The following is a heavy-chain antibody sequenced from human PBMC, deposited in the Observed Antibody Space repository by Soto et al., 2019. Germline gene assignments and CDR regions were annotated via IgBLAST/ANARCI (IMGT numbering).Heavy chain of an antibody. CDR1: GGSISSSSYY. CDR3: ARPGYSSSWYWQRYALDI. D-gene: IGHD6-13*01. Sequence: QLHLQESGPGLVKPSETLSLTCTVSGGSISSSSYYWGWIRQPPGKGLEWIGSTYYRGSTYYNPSVTSRVTICAETSYTQFTLKRSSETDADTAVYYCARPGYSSSWYWQRYALDIWGQGTMVTVSS. J-gene: IGHJ3*02. CDR2: TYYRGST. V-gene: IGHV4-39*01.